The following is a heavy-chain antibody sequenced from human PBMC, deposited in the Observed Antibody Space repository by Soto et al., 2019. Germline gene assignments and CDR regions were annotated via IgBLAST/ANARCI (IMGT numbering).Heavy chain of an antibody. CDR1: GGTFSNST. CDR3: ARDPRPIITYYHDTSGSYFDS. CDR2: IIPILNIP. V-gene: IGHV1-69*04. Sequence: SVKVSCKSSGGTFSNSTLNWVRQAPGQGLQWMGRIIPILNIPNYAPRFQGRVTITADESTSTAYMELSSLRSEDTAVYFCARDPRPIITYYHDTSGSYFDSWGQGTLVTVSS. D-gene: IGHD3-22*01. J-gene: IGHJ4*02.